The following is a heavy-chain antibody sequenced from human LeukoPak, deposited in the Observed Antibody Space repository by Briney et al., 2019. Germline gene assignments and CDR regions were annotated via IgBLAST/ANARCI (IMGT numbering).Heavy chain of an antibody. Sequence: GGSLRLSYAASGFVFSSYWVHWVRHTPRGGPLLVSRNTGDWTSTAYAHSVQGRFIISRDNDMNTLYLQMNSLRDDDTAVYYCRRQWHTPRDYWGLGTVVTVSS. V-gene: IGHV3-74*03. J-gene: IGHJ4*02. CDR1: GFVFSSYW. D-gene: IGHD6-19*01. CDR3: RRQWHTPRDY. CDR2: NTGDWTST.